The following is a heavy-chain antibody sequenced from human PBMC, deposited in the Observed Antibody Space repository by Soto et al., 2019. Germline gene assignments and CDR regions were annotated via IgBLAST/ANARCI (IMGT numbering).Heavy chain of an antibody. CDR3: AREGTTDYYYYFMYV. D-gene: IGHD1-7*01. J-gene: IGHJ6*03. CDR2: INHSGST. V-gene: IGHV4-34*01. CDR1: GGSFSGYY. Sequence: PSETLSLTCAVYGGSFSGYYWSWIRQPPGKVLEWIGEINHSGSTNYNPSLKSRVTISVDTSKNQFSLKLSSVTAADTAVYYCAREGTTDYYYYFMYVWGKGTKVTVS.